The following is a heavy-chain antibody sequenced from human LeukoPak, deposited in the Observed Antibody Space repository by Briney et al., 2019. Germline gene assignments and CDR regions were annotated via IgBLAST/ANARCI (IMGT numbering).Heavy chain of an antibody. CDR2: IIPIFGTA. D-gene: IGHD2-21*02. CDR3: ARGRAYCGGDCYSDFDY. CDR1: GGTFSSYA. V-gene: IGHV1-69*13. J-gene: IGHJ4*02. Sequence: ASVKVSCKASGGTFSSYAISWVRQAPGQGLEWMGGIIPIFGTANYAQKFQGRVTITADESTSTAYMELSSLRSEDTAVYYCARGRAYCGGDCYSDFDYWGQGTLVTVSS.